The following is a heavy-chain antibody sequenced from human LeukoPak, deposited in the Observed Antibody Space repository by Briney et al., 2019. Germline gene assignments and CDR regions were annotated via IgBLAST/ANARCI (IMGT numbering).Heavy chain of an antibody. CDR1: GFTFTCCG. J-gene: IGHJ4*02. CDR3: AKAVPKAVVTPSFDY. Sequence: PGGTLRLSCAASGFTFTCCGMTWVRQAPGKGLEWVSGISGSGGRTYYADSVQGRFTISRDNSKNTLYLQMNSLRVEDTAVYYCAKAVPKAVVTPSFDYWGQGTLVTVSS. CDR2: ISGSGGRT. V-gene: IGHV3-23*01. D-gene: IGHD4-23*01.